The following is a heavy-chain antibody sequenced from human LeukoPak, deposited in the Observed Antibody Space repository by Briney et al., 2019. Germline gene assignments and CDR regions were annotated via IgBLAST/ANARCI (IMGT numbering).Heavy chain of an antibody. CDR2: ISWNSGSI. CDR1: GFTFDDYA. D-gene: IGHD2-8*01. V-gene: IGHV3-9*01. Sequence: PGGSLRLSCAASGFTFDDYAMHWVRRAPGKGLEWVSGISWNSGSIGYADSVKGRFTISRDNAKNSLYLQMNSLRAEDTALYYCAKDIKQYCTNGVCYTVAFDYWGQGTLVTVSS. J-gene: IGHJ4*02. CDR3: AKDIKQYCTNGVCYTVAFDY.